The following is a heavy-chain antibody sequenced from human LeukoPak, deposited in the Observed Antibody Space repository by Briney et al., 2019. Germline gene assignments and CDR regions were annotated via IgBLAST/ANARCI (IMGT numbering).Heavy chain of an antibody. V-gene: IGHV1-2*02. CDR1: GYTFTRYF. CDR3: ARVVVGVKRGVQQLDYYFDY. J-gene: IGHJ4*02. CDR2: INLNSGGT. D-gene: IGHD6-13*01. Sequence: SVKVSCKASGYTFTRYFMHSVRQSASHRRGWMGGINLNSGGTNSAQTLHARVTMPRETPISTAYMELSRLRSDATAVYYGARVVVGVKRGVQQLDYYFDYWGQGTLVTVSS.